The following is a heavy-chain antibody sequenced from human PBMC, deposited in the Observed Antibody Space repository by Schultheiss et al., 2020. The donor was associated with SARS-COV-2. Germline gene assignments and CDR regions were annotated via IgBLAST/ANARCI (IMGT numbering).Heavy chain of an antibody. CDR3: AREFGMVATRRYYYYMDV. J-gene: IGHJ6*03. Sequence: SETLSLTCAVYGGSFSGYYWSWIRQPPGKGLEWIGRIYTSGSTNYNPSLKSRVTMSVDTSKNQFSLKLSSVTAADTAVYYCAREFGMVATRRYYYYMDVWGQGTTVTVSS. CDR2: IYTSGST. D-gene: IGHD5-12*01. CDR1: GGSFSGYY. V-gene: IGHV4-4*07.